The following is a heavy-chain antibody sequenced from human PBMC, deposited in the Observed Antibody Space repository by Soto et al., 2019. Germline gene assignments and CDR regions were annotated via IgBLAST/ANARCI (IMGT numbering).Heavy chain of an antibody. J-gene: IGHJ4*02. CDR2: IYYSGST. CDR3: ARVAPYDYVWGGVDY. Sequence: PSETLSLTCTVSGGSISSGDYYWSWIRQPPGKGLEWIGYIYYSGSTYYNPSLKSRVTISVDTSKNQFSLKLSSVTAADTAVYYCARVAPYDYVWGGVDYWGQGTLVTVSS. V-gene: IGHV4-30-4*01. D-gene: IGHD3-16*01. CDR1: GGSISSGDYY.